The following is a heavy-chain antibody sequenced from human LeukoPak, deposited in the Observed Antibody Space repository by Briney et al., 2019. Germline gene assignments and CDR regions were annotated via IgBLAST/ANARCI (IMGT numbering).Heavy chain of an antibody. V-gene: IGHV4-59*08. CDR2: IYYSGST. J-gene: IGHJ4*02. D-gene: IGHD6-19*01. CDR1: GGSTSSYY. Sequence: PSETLSLTCTVSGGSTSSYYWSWIRQPPGKGLEWIGYIYYSGSTNYNPSLKNRLTISIDTSKNQFSLKLSSVTAADTAVYYCARHSGAGTGFVYWGQGTLVTVSS. CDR3: ARHSGAGTGFVY.